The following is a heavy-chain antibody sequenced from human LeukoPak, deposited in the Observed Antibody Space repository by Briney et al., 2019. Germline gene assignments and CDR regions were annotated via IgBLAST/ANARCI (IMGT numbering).Heavy chain of an antibody. J-gene: IGHJ5*02. V-gene: IGHV3-11*04. CDR2: ISSSGSTI. D-gene: IGHD6-13*01. CDR1: GFTFSDYY. CDR3: ASHLLIAAAEFDP. Sequence: RGGSLRLSCAASGFTFSDYYMSWIRQPPGKGLEWVSYISSSGSTIYYADSVKGRFTISRDNAKNSLYLQMNSLRAEDTAVYYCASHLLIAAAEFDPWGQGTLVTVSS.